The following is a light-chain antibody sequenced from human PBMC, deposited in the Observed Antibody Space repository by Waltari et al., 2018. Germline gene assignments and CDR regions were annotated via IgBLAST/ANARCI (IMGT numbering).Light chain of an antibody. CDR2: DGS. Sequence: SYVLTQPPSVSVSPGETARITCGGSTVCRSRVHWYQRKPGQAPVLVIYDGSVRPSGIPERFSASSSGDTATLSISRVEAGDEADYYCQVWDRESDVFGTGTRVTVL. CDR1: TVCRSR. J-gene: IGLJ1*01. V-gene: IGLV3-21*04. CDR3: QVWDRESDV.